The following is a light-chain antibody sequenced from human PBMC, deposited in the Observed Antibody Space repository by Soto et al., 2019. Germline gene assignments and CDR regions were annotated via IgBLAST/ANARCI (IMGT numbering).Light chain of an antibody. V-gene: IGKV3-20*01. Sequence: EIVLTQSPGTLSLSPGERATLSCRASQSVSSSYLAWYQQKPGQAPMLLIYGASSRATGIPDRFSGSGSGTDFTITISRLEAEDFAVYYCQQYGSSPKTFGQGTKVEIK. CDR3: QQYGSSPKT. CDR1: QSVSSSY. J-gene: IGKJ1*01. CDR2: GAS.